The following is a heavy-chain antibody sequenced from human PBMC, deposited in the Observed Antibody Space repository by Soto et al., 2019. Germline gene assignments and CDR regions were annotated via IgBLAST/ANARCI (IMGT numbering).Heavy chain of an antibody. D-gene: IGHD3-16*01. CDR3: AREFGSIWGGMDV. CDR2: INPSGGST. Sequence: QVQLVQSGAEVKKPGASVKVSCKASGYTFTSYYMYWVRQAPGQGLEWMGIINPSGGSTSYAQKFQGRVTMTRDTSTSTVYMELSSLRSEDTAVYYCAREFGSIWGGMDVWGQGTTVTVSS. J-gene: IGHJ6*02. CDR1: GYTFTSYY. V-gene: IGHV1-46*01.